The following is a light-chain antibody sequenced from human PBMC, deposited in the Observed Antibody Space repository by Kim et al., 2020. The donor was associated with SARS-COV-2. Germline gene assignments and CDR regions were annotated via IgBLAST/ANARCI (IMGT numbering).Light chain of an antibody. V-gene: IGLV3-21*04. J-gene: IGLJ2*01. Sequence: PGKAARITCGGNNIGSKSVHWYQQKPGQAPVLVIYYDSDRPSGIPERFSGSNSGNTATLTISRVEAGDEADYYCQVWDSSSDHVVFGGGTQLTVL. CDR1: NIGSKS. CDR2: YDS. CDR3: QVWDSSSDHVV.